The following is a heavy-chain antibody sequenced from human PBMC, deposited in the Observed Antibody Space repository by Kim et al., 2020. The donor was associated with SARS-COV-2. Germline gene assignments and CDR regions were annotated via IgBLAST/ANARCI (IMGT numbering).Heavy chain of an antibody. V-gene: IGHV3-11*01. CDR3: ARDFFPDLKGWVDL. J-gene: IGHJ5*02. Sequence: ADSVKGRFTISRDNTKNSLYLPMNDLRAEDTVVYYCARDFFPDLKGWVDLWGQGTLVTVSS. D-gene: IGHD3-3*01.